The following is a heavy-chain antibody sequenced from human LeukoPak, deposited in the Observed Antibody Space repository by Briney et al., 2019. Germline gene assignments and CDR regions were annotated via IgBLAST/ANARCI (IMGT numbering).Heavy chain of an antibody. CDR1: GFIVSNNY. D-gene: IGHD3-22*01. V-gene: IGHV3-7*05. J-gene: IGHJ4*02. Sequence: PGGSLRLSCAASGFIVSNNYMSWVRQAPGKGLEWVANINQDGSEKYYVDSVKGRFTISRDNAKSSLYLHMNSVRDEDTAVYYCARGDSPCDYWGQGTLVTVSS. CDR2: INQDGSEK. CDR3: ARGDSPCDY.